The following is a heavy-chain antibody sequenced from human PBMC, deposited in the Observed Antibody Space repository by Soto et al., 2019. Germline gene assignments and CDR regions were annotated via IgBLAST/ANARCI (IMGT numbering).Heavy chain of an antibody. V-gene: IGHV1-8*01. CDR2: MSPNSGNT. CDR1: GYTFTSYD. Sequence: ASVKVSCKASGYTFTSYDINWVRQATGQGLEWMGWMSPNSGNTGYAQKFQGRVTMTRNTSISTAYMELSSLRSEDTAVYYCARGSPLYYDFWGGYYTHDNWFDPWGQGTLVTVSS. D-gene: IGHD3-3*01. CDR3: ARGSPLYYDFWGGYYTHDNWFDP. J-gene: IGHJ5*02.